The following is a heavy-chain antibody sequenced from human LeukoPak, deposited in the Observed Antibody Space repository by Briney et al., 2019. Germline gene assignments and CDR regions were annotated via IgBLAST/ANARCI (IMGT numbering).Heavy chain of an antibody. Sequence: GGSLRLSCAASGFTFSSYGMPWVRQAPGKGLEGVAVIRYDGSNKYYADSVKGRFTISRDNSKNTLYLQMPSLRAEDTAVHYCAKGGYYDSSGYYPNFDYWGQGPLVTVSS. J-gene: IGHJ4*02. CDR2: IRYDGSNK. V-gene: IGHV3-30*02. D-gene: IGHD3-22*01. CDR3: AKGGYYDSSGYYPNFDY. CDR1: GFTFSSYG.